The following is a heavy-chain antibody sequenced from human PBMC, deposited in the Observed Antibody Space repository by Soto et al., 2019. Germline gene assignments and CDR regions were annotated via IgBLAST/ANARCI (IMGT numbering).Heavy chain of an antibody. Sequence: GGSLRLSCAASGFTFSSYAMSWVRQAPGKGLEWVSAIRGSGGSTYYADSVKGRFTISRDNSKNTLYLQMNSLRAEDTAVYYCAGAILYSSSWYDLFDYWGQGTLVTVSS. J-gene: IGHJ4*02. CDR3: AGAILYSSSWYDLFDY. D-gene: IGHD6-13*01. CDR2: IRGSGGST. CDR1: GFTFSSYA. V-gene: IGHV3-23*01.